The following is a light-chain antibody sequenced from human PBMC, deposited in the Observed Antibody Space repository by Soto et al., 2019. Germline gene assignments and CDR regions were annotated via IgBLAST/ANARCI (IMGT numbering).Light chain of an antibody. CDR1: QDINNY. Sequence: DIQLTQSPSSLSASVGDRVTITCQASQDINNYLNWYQQKPGKAPKLLIFDASSVETGVPSRSSGSGSGTHFTFTISSLEPEDIATYHCQQYEDLPLTFGGGTRVELK. CDR3: QQYEDLPLT. J-gene: IGKJ4*01. CDR2: DAS. V-gene: IGKV1-33*01.